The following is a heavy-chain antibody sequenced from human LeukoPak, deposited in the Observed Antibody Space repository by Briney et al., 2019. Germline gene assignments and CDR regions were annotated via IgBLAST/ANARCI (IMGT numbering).Heavy chain of an antibody. Sequence: SETLSLTRTVSGGSISSGGYYWSWIRQHPGKGLEWIGYIYYSGSTYYNPSLKSRVTISVDTSKNQFSLKLSSVTAADTAVYYCAREGSHSFFDYWGQGTLVTVSS. V-gene: IGHV4-31*03. CDR1: GGSISSGGYY. CDR3: AREGSHSFFDY. D-gene: IGHD1-26*01. CDR2: IYYSGST. J-gene: IGHJ4*02.